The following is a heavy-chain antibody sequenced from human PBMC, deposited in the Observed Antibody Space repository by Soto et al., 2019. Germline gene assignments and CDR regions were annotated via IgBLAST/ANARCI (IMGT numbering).Heavy chain of an antibody. V-gene: IGHV3-23*01. CDR3: GITYYNPSLKCLFTISVDTSKNQFSLKLSSVTAADTAVYYCAGRTSLASVEIFSGGLSGYNWVDP. D-gene: IGHD3-9*01. Sequence: GGSLRLSCAASGFTFTTYTMSWVRQAPGKGLEWVSVISGSGGRPSYADTVQGRLIIYRDKPKSKLNLQMNRLRNEKTAIYYSGITYYNPSLKCLFTISVDTSKNQFSLKLSSVTAADTAVYYCAGRTSLASVEIFSGGLSGYNWVDPWGRGTLVTVSS. CDR2: ISGSGGRP. CDR1: GFTFTTYT. J-gene: IGHJ5*01.